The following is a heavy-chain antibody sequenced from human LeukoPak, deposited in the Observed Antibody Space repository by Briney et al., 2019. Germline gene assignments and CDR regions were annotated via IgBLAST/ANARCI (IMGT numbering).Heavy chain of an antibody. J-gene: IGHJ4*02. D-gene: IGHD2-2*02. Sequence: ASVTVSCTASGYTFTSYGISWVRQAPGQGLEWMGWISAYNGNTNYAQKLQGRVTMTTDTSTSTAYMELRSLRSDDTAVYYCARGRSGYCSSTSCYTGFDYWGQGTLVTVSS. CDR3: ARGRSGYCSSTSCYTGFDY. V-gene: IGHV1-18*01. CDR2: ISAYNGNT. CDR1: GYTFTSYG.